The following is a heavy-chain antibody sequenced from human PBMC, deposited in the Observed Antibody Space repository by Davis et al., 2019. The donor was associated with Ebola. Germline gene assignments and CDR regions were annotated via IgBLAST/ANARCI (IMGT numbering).Heavy chain of an antibody. V-gene: IGHV3-48*02. Sequence: PGGSLRLSCAASGFTFSGSSMNWVRLAPGKGLEWVSHISGGTGTIEYADSVKGRFTMSRDNAKNSLYLQMNSLRDEDTAVYYCARGRAYAFDIWGQGTRVTVSS. CDR1: GFTFSGSS. CDR2: ISGGTGTI. J-gene: IGHJ3*02. CDR3: ARGRAYAFDI.